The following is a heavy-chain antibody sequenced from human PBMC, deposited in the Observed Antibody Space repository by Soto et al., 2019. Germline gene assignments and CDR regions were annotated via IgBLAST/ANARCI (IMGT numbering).Heavy chain of an antibody. CDR1: DSSVKNYF. CDR2: IVYSGTT. V-gene: IGHV4-59*02. D-gene: IGHD6-19*01. CDR3: GRGDIAVAGAPIDS. J-gene: IGHJ4*02. Sequence: QVQLQESGPGLVKPSETLSLTCSVSDSSVKNYFWFWIRQSPGKGLEWIGFIVYSGTTNHNPSLKSRVAMSVDTSKNQISLCLTSVTPADTAIYYCGRGDIAVAGAPIDSWGQGTLVAVSS.